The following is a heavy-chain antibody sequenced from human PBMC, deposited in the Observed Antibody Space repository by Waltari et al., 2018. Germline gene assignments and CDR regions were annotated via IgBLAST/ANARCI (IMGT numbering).Heavy chain of an antibody. CDR1: GGSFSGYY. V-gene: IGHV4-34*01. CDR3: ARNPYTYCSGGSCYGNWFDP. CDR2: INHSGSN. D-gene: IGHD2-15*01. J-gene: IGHJ5*02. Sequence: QVQLQQWGAGLLKPSETLSLTCAVYGGSFSGYYWSWLRQSPGTGLEWIGEINHSGSNNYHPSLKSRVTISVDTSKNQFSLKVSSVTAADTAVYYCARNPYTYCSGGSCYGNWFDPWGQGTLVTVSS.